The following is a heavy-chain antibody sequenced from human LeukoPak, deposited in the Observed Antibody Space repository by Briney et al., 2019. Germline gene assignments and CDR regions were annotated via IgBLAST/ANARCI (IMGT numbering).Heavy chain of an antibody. D-gene: IGHD3-3*01. J-gene: IGHJ5*02. V-gene: IGHV4-4*07. CDR2: IYTSGST. CDR1: GGSISSYY. Sequence: SETLSLTCTVSGGSISSYYWSWIRQPAGKGLEWIGRIYTSGSTNYNPSLKSRVTMSVDTSKNQFSLKLSSVTAADTAVYHCARETNDFWSGYYTYNWFDPWGQGTLVTVSS. CDR3: ARETNDFWSGYYTYNWFDP.